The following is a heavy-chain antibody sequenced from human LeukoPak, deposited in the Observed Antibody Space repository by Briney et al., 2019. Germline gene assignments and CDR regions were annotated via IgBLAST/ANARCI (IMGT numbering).Heavy chain of an antibody. V-gene: IGHV3-74*01. CDR2: VDGGGTGT. Sequence: GGSLRLSCGASGFTFTNYWMHWVRQAPGKGLVWVSRVDGGGTGTSYADSVKGRFTISRDNAKNTVYLQMSSLRAEDTAVYYCTTTFEFWGQGTLVSVSS. J-gene: IGHJ4*02. D-gene: IGHD2/OR15-2a*01. CDR1: GFTFTNYW. CDR3: TTTFEF.